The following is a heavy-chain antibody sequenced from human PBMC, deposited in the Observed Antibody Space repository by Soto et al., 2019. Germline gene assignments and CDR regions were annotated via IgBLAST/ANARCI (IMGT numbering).Heavy chain of an antibody. D-gene: IGHD2-8*01. V-gene: IGHV3-15*01. CDR1: GYSFNYAW. CDR3: TTDRAIMEAVIFDS. J-gene: IGHJ4*02. Sequence: EVQLVESGGGLVKPGGSLRLSCAASGYSFNYAWMSWVRQAPGKGLELVGRIKSKTNGGAADYTAPVKDRFTISRDDSKHTLYLQMNSLKTDDTAVYYCTTDRAIMEAVIFDSWGQGTLVTVSS. CDR2: IKSKTNGGAA.